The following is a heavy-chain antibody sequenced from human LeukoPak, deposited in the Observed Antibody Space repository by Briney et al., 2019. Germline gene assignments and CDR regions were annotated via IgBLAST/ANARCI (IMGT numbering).Heavy chain of an antibody. CDR2: ISYDGSNK. J-gene: IGHJ4*02. CDR1: GFTFSSYA. CDR3: ARDRSDTDSNYIGY. Sequence: GGSLRLSCAASGFTFSSYAMRWVRQAPGKGLEWVAVISYDGSNKYYADSVKGRFTISRDNSKNTLYLQMNSLRAEDTAVYYCARDRSDTDSNYIGYWGQGTLVTVSS. V-gene: IGHV3-30-3*01. D-gene: IGHD4-11*01.